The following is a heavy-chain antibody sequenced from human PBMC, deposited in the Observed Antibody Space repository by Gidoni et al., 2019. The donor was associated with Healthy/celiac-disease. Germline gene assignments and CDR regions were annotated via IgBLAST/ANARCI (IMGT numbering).Heavy chain of an antibody. CDR1: GGSISSSSYY. D-gene: IGHD3-3*01. Sequence: QLQLQESGPGLVKPSETLSLTCTVSGGSISSSSYYWGWLRQPPGKGLEWIGSIYYSGSTYYNPSLKSRVTISVDTSKNQFSLKLSSVTAADTAVYYCASLYDFWSGYYTYDYWGQGTLVTVSS. J-gene: IGHJ4*02. CDR3: ASLYDFWSGYYTYDY. CDR2: IYYSGST. V-gene: IGHV4-39*01.